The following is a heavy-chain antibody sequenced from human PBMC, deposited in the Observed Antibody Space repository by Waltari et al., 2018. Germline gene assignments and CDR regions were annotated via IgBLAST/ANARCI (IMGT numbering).Heavy chain of an antibody. D-gene: IGHD3-16*01. CDR3: ARHITFSYDFFAMDV. Sequence: QVQLQESGPGLVTPSETLSLTCTASSGSLRSDYWSWTRQPPGKGLEGIGNIFDSGNTNYNPSLKSRVTISLDTSKNQISLKLNSVTAADTAVYYCARHITFSYDFFAMDVWGQGTTVIVSS. V-gene: IGHV4-59*08. CDR2: IFDSGNT. J-gene: IGHJ6*02. CDR1: SGSLRSDY.